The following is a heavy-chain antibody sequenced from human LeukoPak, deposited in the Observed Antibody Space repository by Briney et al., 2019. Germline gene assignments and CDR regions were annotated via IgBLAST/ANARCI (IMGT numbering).Heavy chain of an antibody. CDR2: INGSGGST. V-gene: IGHV3-23*01. Sequence: GGSLRLSCAASGFTFSSYAMSWVRQAPGKGLEWVSDINGSGGSTYYADSVKGRFTISRDNSKNTLYLQMNSLRAEDTAVYYCAKGLLWFGELLSDAFDIWGQGTMVTVSS. CDR3: AKGLLWFGELLSDAFDI. CDR1: GFTFSSYA. D-gene: IGHD3-10*01. J-gene: IGHJ3*02.